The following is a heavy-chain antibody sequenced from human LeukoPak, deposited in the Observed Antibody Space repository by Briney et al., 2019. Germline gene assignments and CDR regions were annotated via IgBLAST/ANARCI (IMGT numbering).Heavy chain of an antibody. V-gene: IGHV3-53*01. CDR1: GFTVSNNY. D-gene: IGHD6-19*01. Sequence: GGSPRLSCAASGFTVSNNYMSWVRQAPGKGLEWVSVIYSDGSTYYADSVKGRFTISRDNSKNTLYLQMNSLRAEDTAVYYCARVMGYSSGWYDYWGQGTLVTVSS. CDR3: ARVMGYSSGWYDY. J-gene: IGHJ4*02. CDR2: IYSDGST.